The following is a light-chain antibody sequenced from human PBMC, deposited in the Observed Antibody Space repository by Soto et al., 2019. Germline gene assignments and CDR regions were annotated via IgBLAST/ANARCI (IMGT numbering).Light chain of an antibody. J-gene: IGLJ1*01. Sequence: LTQPPSVSGSPGQSVTISCTGTSSDVGSYNRVSWYQQPPGTAPKLMIYEVSNRPSGVPDRFSGSKSGNTASLIISGLQAEDEADYYCSSYTSSSPYVFGTGTKVTVL. V-gene: IGLV2-18*02. CDR1: SSDVGSYNR. CDR2: EVS. CDR3: SSYTSSSPYV.